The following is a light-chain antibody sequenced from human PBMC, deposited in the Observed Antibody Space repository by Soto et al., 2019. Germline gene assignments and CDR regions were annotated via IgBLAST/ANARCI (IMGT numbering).Light chain of an antibody. J-gene: IGKJ1*01. V-gene: IGKV1-39*01. CDR2: AAS. CDR3: LQTYSTWT. CDR1: QSISNN. Sequence: DIQMTQSPTSLSASVGDRVTVTCRASQSISNNLSWYQQKPGKAPRLLIYAASSLQSGVPSRFSGSGSGTDFTLTISSLQPEDFATYFCLQTYSTWTFGQVTKVEIK.